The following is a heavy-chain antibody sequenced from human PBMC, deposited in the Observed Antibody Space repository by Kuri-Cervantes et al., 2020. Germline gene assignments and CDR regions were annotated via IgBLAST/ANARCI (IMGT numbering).Heavy chain of an antibody. Sequence: ASVKVSCKASGYTFTGYYMHWVRQAPGQGLEWMGWINTNSGGTNYAQKFQGRVTMTRDTSISTAYMEVSRLRSDDTAAYSCARVDRIALYWLKVWGQGTLVTVSS. CDR1: GYTFTGYY. CDR2: INTNSGGT. D-gene: IGHD2-15*01. V-gene: IGHV1-2*02. CDR3: ARVDRIALYWLKV. J-gene: IGHJ4*02.